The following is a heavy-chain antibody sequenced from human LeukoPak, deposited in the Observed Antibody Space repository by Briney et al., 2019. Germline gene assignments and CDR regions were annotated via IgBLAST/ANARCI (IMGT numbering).Heavy chain of an antibody. CDR3: AKYRLTMVRGVMFAFDI. Sequence: PGGSLRLSCAASGFTFSSYAMSWVRQAPGKGLEWVSAISGSGGSTYYAGSVKGRFTISRDNSKNTLYLQMNSLRAEDTAVYYCAKYRLTMVRGVMFAFDIWGQGTMVTVSS. CDR2: ISGSGGST. V-gene: IGHV3-23*01. D-gene: IGHD3-10*01. CDR1: GFTFSSYA. J-gene: IGHJ3*02.